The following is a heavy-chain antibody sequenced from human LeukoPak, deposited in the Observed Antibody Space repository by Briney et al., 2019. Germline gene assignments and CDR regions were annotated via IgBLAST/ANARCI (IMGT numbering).Heavy chain of an antibody. CDR3: AIGIVATIPLDAFDI. CDR1: GDTFSSYA. D-gene: IGHD5-12*01. J-gene: IGHJ3*02. Sequence: SVKVSCKASGDTFSSYAISWVRQAPGQGLEWMGGIIPIFGTANYAQKFQGRVTITADKSTSTAYMELSSLRSEDTAVYYCAIGIVATIPLDAFDIWGQGTMVTVSS. CDR2: IIPIFGTA. V-gene: IGHV1-69*06.